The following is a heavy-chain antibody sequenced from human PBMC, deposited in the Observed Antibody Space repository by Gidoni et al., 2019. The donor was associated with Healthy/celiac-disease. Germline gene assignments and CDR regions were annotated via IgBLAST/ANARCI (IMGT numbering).Heavy chain of an antibody. Sequence: EVQLVESGGDLVQPGGSLRLSCAASGFTFSSYSMNWVRQAPGKGLEWISYISSNYDTIYYADSVKGRFTISRDNAKNSLYLQMNSLRADDTAVYYCVRGRGYTFGWDDAFDVWGQGTMVTVSS. CDR2: ISSNYDTI. CDR3: VRGRGYTFGWDDAFDV. J-gene: IGHJ3*01. CDR1: GFTFSSYS. D-gene: IGHD5-18*01. V-gene: IGHV3-48*01.